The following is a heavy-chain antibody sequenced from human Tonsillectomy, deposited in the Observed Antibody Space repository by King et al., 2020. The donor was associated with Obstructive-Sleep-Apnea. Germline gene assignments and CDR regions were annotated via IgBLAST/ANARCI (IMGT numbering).Heavy chain of an antibody. D-gene: IGHD5-18*01. V-gene: IGHV3-9*01. Sequence: EVQLVESGGGLVQPGRSLRLSCAASGFTFDDYAMHWVRQAPGKGLDWVSGISWNSGSIGYSDSVKGRFTISRDNAKNSLYLQMNSLRAEDTALYYCAKDSKIGYSYGLFDYWGQGTLVTVSS. CDR2: ISWNSGSI. CDR1: GFTFDDYA. J-gene: IGHJ4*02. CDR3: AKDSKIGYSYGLFDY.